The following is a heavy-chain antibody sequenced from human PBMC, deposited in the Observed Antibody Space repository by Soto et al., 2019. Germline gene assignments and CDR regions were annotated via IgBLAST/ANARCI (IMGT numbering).Heavy chain of an antibody. J-gene: IGHJ5*02. CDR2: IDFNGRST. CDR1: GFTFSNYY. V-gene: IGHV3-74*01. D-gene: IGHD6-13*01. CDR3: ARGGSTSWLRALDL. Sequence: EVQLVESGGGLVQPGGSLRLSCAVSGFTFSNYYMQWVRQGPGKGLVYVARIDFNGRSTVHADSVKGRFTISRDNAKNTLYLQMNSRGAEDTGVYYCARGGSTSWLRALDLWGQGTLVTVSS.